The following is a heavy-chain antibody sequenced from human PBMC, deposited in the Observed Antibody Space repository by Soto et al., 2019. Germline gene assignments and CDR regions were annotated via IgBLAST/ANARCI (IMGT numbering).Heavy chain of an antibody. CDR1: GFTFQNFV. J-gene: IGHJ6*02. V-gene: IGHV3-23*01. D-gene: IGHD2-2*01. CDR3: AKGGTSHIYGIDV. Sequence: PGGSLRLSCTASGFTFQNFVINWVRQAPGKGLEWVSIIGGTGQYTYYADSVRGRFTFSRDNSENTVYLEMNSLRAEDTDIYFCAKGGTSHIYGIDVWGPGTTVTV. CDR2: IGGTGQYT.